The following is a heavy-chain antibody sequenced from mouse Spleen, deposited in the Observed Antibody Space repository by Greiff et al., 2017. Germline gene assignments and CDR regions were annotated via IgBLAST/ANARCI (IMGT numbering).Heavy chain of an antibody. CDR1: GFTFSSYT. J-gene: IGHJ3*01. V-gene: IGHV5-6-4*01. Sequence: VQLKESGGGLVKPGGSLKLSCAASGFTFSSYTMSWVRQTPEKRLEWVATISSGGSYTYYPDSVKGRFTISRDNAKNTLYLQMSSLKSEDTAMYYCTRDGPPFAYWGQGTLVTVSA. CDR3: TRDGPPFAY. CDR2: ISSGGSYT.